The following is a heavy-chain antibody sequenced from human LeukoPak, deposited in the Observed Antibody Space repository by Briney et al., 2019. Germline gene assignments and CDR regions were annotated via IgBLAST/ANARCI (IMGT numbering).Heavy chain of an antibody. Sequence: SVKVSCKASGGTFSSYAISWVRQAPGQGLEWMGGIIPIFGTANYAQKFQGRVTITADESTSTAYMEPSSLRSEDTAVYYCARGKLMVRGVIIGGGYYYYYYGMDVWGKGTTVTVSS. CDR3: ARGKLMVRGVIIGGGYYYYYYGMDV. CDR2: IIPIFGTA. D-gene: IGHD3-10*01. J-gene: IGHJ6*04. CDR1: GGTFSSYA. V-gene: IGHV1-69*13.